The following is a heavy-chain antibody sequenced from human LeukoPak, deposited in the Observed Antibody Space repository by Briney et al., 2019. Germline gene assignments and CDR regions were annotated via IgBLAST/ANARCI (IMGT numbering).Heavy chain of an antibody. CDR3: ARRLGLRWDLQAFDI. D-gene: IGHD4-23*01. CDR1: GYTFTNYY. CDR2: INPSGGST. J-gene: IGHJ3*02. Sequence: ASVKVSCKASGYTFTNYYIHWVRQAPGQGLECMGIINPSGGSTSYAQKFQGRVTITRNTSISTAYMELSSLRSEDTAVYYCARRLGLRWDLQAFDIWGQGTMVTVSS. V-gene: IGHV1-46*01.